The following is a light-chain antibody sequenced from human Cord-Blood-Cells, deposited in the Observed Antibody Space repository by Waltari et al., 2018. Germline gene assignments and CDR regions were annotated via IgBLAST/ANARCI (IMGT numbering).Light chain of an antibody. CDR2: KVS. Sequence: DVVMTQSPLSLPVTLGQPASIPCRSSQRFVYSDVNTYVNWYQQKPGQSPRRLIYKVSNRDSGVPDRFSGSGSGTDFTLKISRVEAEDVGVYYCMQGTHWPYTFGQGTKLEIK. J-gene: IGKJ2*01. CDR3: MQGTHWPYT. CDR1: QRFVYSDVNTY. V-gene: IGKV2-30*01.